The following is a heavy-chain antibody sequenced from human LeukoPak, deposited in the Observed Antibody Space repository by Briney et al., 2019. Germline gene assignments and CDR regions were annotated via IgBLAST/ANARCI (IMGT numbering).Heavy chain of an antibody. Sequence: PSETLSLTCTVSGGSISRGSYFWSWIRQPAGKGLEWIGRFYTSGTPNYNPSLKSRVTISVDTSRNQFSLKLSSVTAADTAVYYCARVGNSGRYHDYWGQGTLVTVSS. CDR2: FYTSGTP. D-gene: IGHD3-9*01. V-gene: IGHV4-61*02. CDR1: GGSISRGSYF. CDR3: ARVGNSGRYHDY. J-gene: IGHJ4*02.